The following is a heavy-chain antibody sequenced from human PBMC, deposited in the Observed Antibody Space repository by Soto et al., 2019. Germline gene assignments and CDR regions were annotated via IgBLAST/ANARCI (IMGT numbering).Heavy chain of an antibody. Sequence: SVKVSCKASGGTFSSYAISWVRQAPGQGLEWMGGIIPIFGTANYAQKFQGRVTITADESTSTAYMELSSLRSEDTAVYYRARARESLTGYTYNWFDPWGQGTLVTVSS. CDR1: GGTFSSYA. J-gene: IGHJ5*02. CDR3: ARARESLTGYTYNWFDP. V-gene: IGHV1-69*13. CDR2: IIPIFGTA. D-gene: IGHD3-9*01.